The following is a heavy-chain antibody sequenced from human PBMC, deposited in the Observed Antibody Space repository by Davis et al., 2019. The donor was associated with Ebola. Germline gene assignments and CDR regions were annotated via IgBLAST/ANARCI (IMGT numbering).Heavy chain of an antibody. V-gene: IGHV3-11*06. J-gene: IGHJ4*02. CDR1: GFTFSDYY. CDR2: ISSRGDYT. Sequence: GGSLRLSCAASGFTFSDYYMSWIRQAPGTGLEWISYISSRGDYTNYADSVKGRFAISRDNAKNSLYLQMNSLRAEDTAIYYCARDMPSVGATSYWGQGTLVTVSS. D-gene: IGHD1-26*01. CDR3: ARDMPSVGATSY.